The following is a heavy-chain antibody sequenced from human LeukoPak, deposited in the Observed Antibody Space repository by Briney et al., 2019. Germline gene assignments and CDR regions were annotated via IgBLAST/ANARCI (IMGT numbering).Heavy chain of an antibody. D-gene: IGHD3-10*01. CDR1: GGSIGGYF. Sequence: SETLSLTCTVSGGSIGGYFWNWIRQPAGKGLEWIGRIYTSGSTNYNPSLKSRVTISVDTSKNQFSLKLSSVTAADTAVYYCGAEGRGVIIWGQGTLVTVSS. CDR3: GAEGRGVII. CDR2: IYTSGST. J-gene: IGHJ4*02. V-gene: IGHV4-4*07.